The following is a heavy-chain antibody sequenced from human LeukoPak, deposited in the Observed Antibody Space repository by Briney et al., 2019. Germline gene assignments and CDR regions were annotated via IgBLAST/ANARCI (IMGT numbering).Heavy chain of an antibody. D-gene: IGHD6-13*01. CDR1: GFTFSSHS. CDR3: ARDQKYSSTWYRVGYFDL. V-gene: IGHV3-48*02. J-gene: IGHJ2*01. Sequence: GGSLRLSCAASGFTFSSHSMNWVRQAPGKGLEWVSYISSSSSIYYADSVKGRFAISRDNAKNSLYLQMNSLRDEDTAVYYCARDQKYSSTWYRVGYFDLLGRGTLVTVSS. CDR2: ISSSSSI.